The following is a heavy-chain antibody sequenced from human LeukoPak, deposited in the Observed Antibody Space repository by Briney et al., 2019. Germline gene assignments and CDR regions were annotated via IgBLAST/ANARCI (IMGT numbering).Heavy chain of an antibody. V-gene: IGHV3-23*01. CDR1: GFTFRSYA. D-gene: IGHD2-15*01. CDR3: AKDVSVGYCSGGSCPNWFDP. Sequence: GSLRLSCAASGFTFRSYAMSWVRPAPGKGLEWASAISGSGGSTYYADSVKGRFTISRDNSKNTLYLQMNSLRAEDTAVYYCAKDVSVGYCSGGSCPNWFDPWGQGTLVTVSS. CDR2: ISGSGGST. J-gene: IGHJ5*02.